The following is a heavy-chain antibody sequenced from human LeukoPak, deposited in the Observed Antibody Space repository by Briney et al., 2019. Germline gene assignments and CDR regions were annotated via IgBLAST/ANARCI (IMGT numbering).Heavy chain of an antibody. CDR3: ARELGIAAAGIFDY. CDR2: IIPIFGTA. Sequence: SVKVSCKASGGTFSSYAISWVRQAPGQGLEWMGRIIPIFGTANYAQKFQGRVTITTDESTSTAYMELSSLRSEDTAVYYCARELGIAAAGIFDYWGQGTLVIVSS. J-gene: IGHJ4*02. CDR1: GGTFSSYA. D-gene: IGHD6-13*01. V-gene: IGHV1-69*05.